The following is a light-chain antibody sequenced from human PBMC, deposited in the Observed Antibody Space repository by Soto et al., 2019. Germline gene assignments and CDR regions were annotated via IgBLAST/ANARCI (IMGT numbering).Light chain of an antibody. Sequence: IVVTQSPATLSVSPGERATLSCTSSQNVTSGLAWYQQKAGQRRRLLIYGAFTRAAGIPDRFNGGGSATEFTLTITSLQSEDFALYFCQQYDTWWTFGQGTRVQI. CDR3: QQYDTWWT. CDR1: QNVTSG. CDR2: GAF. V-gene: IGKV3-15*01. J-gene: IGKJ1*01.